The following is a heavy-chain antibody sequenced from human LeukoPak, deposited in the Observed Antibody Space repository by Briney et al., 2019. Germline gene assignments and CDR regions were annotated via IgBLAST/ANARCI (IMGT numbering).Heavy chain of an antibody. CDR2: INHSGST. CDR3: ARDLGAGHVDY. D-gene: IGHD1-26*01. V-gene: IGHV4-34*01. CDR1: GGSFTDYY. J-gene: IGHJ4*02. Sequence: SETLSRTCAVYGGSFTDYYWSWIRQPPGKGLEWIGEINHSGSTNYNPSLKSRVTISVDTSKNQFSLKLSSVTAADTAVYYCARDLGAGHVDYWGQGTLVTVSS.